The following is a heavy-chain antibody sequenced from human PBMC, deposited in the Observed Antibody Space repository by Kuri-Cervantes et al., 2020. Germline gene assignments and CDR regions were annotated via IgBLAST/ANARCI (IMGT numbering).Heavy chain of an antibody. CDR1: GGSVSSGSYY. V-gene: IGHV4-61*01. D-gene: IGHD4-17*01. CDR3: ARARHYAPMDL. J-gene: IGHJ2*01. CDR2: IYYSGST. Sequence: SETLSLTCTVSGGSVSSGSYYWSWIRQPPGKGLEWIGYIYYSGSTNYNPSLKSRVTISVDTSKNQFSLKLSSVTAADTALYYCARARHYAPMDLWGRGTLVTVSS.